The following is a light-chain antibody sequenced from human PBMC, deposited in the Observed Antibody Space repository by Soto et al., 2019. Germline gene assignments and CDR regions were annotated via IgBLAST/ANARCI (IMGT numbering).Light chain of an antibody. V-gene: IGKV1-39*01. Sequence: DIQMTQSPSSLSASVGDRITITCRASQSISTFLNWYQHKAGKAPKLLIYAASNLQSGVPSRFSGSGSGTEFTLPISSLQPEDFAAYYCQQSYSTPFTFGPGTKVDV. CDR2: AAS. CDR1: QSISTF. CDR3: QQSYSTPFT. J-gene: IGKJ3*01.